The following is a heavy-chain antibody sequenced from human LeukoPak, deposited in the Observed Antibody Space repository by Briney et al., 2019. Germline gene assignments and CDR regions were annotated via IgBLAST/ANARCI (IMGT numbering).Heavy chain of an antibody. J-gene: IGHJ4*02. Sequence: PGGSLRLSCAASGFTFSSYWMSWVRQAPGKGLEWVANIKQDGSEKYYVDSVKGRFTISRDNAKNSLYLQMNSLRAEDTAVYYCARDLGYSYGYWYYWGQGTLVTVSS. D-gene: IGHD5-18*01. V-gene: IGHV3-7*01. CDR2: IKQDGSEK. CDR3: ARDLGYSYGYWYY. CDR1: GFTFSSYW.